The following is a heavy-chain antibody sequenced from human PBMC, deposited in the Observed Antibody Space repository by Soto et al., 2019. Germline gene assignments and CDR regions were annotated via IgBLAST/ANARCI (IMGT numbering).Heavy chain of an antibody. CDR1: GFTFSSYA. CDR3: AKEFVLMVYARSAFDY. CDR2: ISGSGGST. D-gene: IGHD2-8*01. J-gene: IGHJ4*02. V-gene: IGHV3-23*01. Sequence: EVQLLESGGGLVQPGGSLRLSCAASGFTFSSYAMSWVRQAPGKGLEWVSAISGSGGSTYYADSVKGRFTISRDNSRNTLYLQITSLSAEYTAVYYCAKEFVLMVYARSAFDYWGQGTLVTVSS.